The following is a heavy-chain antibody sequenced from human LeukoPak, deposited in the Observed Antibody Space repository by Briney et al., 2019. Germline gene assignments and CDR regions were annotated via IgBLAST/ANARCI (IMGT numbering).Heavy chain of an antibody. V-gene: IGHV1-69*02. CDR2: IIPILGIA. CDR3: ARSITVVAALDA. D-gene: IGHD2-15*01. Sequence: SVKVSCKASGGTFSSYTISWVRQAPGQGLEWMGRIIPILGIANYAQKFQGRVTITADKSTSTAYMELSSLRSEDTAVYYCARSITVVAALDAWGQRTLVTVSS. CDR1: GGTFSSYT. J-gene: IGHJ5*02.